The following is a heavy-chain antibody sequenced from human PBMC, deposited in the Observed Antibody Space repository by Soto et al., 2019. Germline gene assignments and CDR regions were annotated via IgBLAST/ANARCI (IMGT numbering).Heavy chain of an antibody. V-gene: IGHV4-30-2*01. CDR2: IYHSGDT. CDR1: GASITSGGYS. Sequence: LSLTCAVFGASITSGGYSWSWIRQPPGQGLDWIGYIYHSGDTFYSPSLRGRVTISVDRSKNQFSLNLASVTAADTAVYYCARYLLRGVIDYWGQGSLVTVSS. CDR3: ARYLLRGVIDY. J-gene: IGHJ4*02. D-gene: IGHD3-10*01.